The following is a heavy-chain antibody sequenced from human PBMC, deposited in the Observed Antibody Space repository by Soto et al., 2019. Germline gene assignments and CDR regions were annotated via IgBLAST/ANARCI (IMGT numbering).Heavy chain of an antibody. CDR2: ISHSGGS. J-gene: IGHJ4*02. D-gene: IGHD6-13*01. V-gene: IGHV4-34*01. CDR1: GGSFSGYY. Sequence: SETLSLTCAVYGGSFSGYYWGWIRQPPGKGLEWIGEISHSGGSNYNPSLKSRVTISVDTSKNQFSLKLSSVTAADTAVYYCARGRKDYSSSWYVGWGQGTLVTVSS. CDR3: ARGRKDYSSSWYVG.